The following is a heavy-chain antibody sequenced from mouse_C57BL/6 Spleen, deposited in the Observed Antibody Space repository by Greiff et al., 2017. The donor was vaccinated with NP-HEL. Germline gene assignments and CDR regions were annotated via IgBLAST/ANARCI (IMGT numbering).Heavy chain of an antibody. CDR2: IYPGSGNT. V-gene: IGHV1-76*01. D-gene: IGHD2-4*01. Sequence: VQLQESGAELVRPGASVKLSCKASGYTFTDYYINWVKQRPGQGLEWIARIYPGSGNTYYNEKFKGKATLTAEKSSSTAYMQLSSLTSEDSAVYFCARSYDYGGFAYWGQGTLVTVSA. J-gene: IGHJ3*01. CDR3: ARSYDYGGFAY. CDR1: GYTFTDYY.